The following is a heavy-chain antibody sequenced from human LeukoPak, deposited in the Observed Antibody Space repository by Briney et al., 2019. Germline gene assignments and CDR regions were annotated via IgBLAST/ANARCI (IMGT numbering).Heavy chain of an antibody. CDR2: ISSSSSYI. D-gene: IGHD6-19*01. J-gene: IGHJ4*02. CDR3: ARDREYSSGWSPQDY. V-gene: IGHV3-21*01. CDR1: GFTFSSYS. Sequence: GGSLRLSCAASGFTFSSYSMNWVRQAPGKGLEWVSSISSSSSYIYYADSVKGRFTISRDNAKNSLYLQMNSLRAEDTAVYYCARDREYSSGWSPQDYWGQGTLVTVSS.